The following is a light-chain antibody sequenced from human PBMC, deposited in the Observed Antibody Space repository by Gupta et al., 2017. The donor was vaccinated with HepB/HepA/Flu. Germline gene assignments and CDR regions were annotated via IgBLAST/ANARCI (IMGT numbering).Light chain of an antibody. Sequence: DIQLTQSPSFLSASVGDRVTIACRAGQDISTFLAWYQQKPGKAPQLLIYAASTLESGVPSRFSGSGSGTEFTLTISSLQPEDIAAYYCQQMNTYPKTFGQGTKVEIK. V-gene: IGKV1-9*01. CDR3: QQMNTYPKT. CDR1: QDISTF. CDR2: AAS. J-gene: IGKJ1*01.